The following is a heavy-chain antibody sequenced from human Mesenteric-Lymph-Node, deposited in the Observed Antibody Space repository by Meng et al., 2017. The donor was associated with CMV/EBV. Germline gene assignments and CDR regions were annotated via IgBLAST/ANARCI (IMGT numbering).Heavy chain of an antibody. CDR1: GFAFSSYS. D-gene: IGHD3-22*01. CDR2: ISSSSTI. V-gene: IGHV3-48*04. Sequence: GGSLRLSCAASGFAFSSYSMNWVRQAPGKGLEWVSYISSSSTIYYAGSVKGRFTISRDNAKNSLYLQMNSLRAEDTAVYYCARDSLRYYYDSSGYYPDYYYYGMDVWGQGTTVTVSS. CDR3: ARDSLRYYYDSSGYYPDYYYYGMDV. J-gene: IGHJ6*02.